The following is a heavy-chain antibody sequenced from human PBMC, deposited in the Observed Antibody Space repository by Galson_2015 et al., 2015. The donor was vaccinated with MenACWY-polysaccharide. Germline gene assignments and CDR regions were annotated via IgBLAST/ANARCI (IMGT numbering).Heavy chain of an antibody. CDR3: ARKFDY. CDR2: ISHRGTT. CDR1: GASISRSDW. V-gene: IGHV4-4*02. J-gene: IGHJ4*02. Sequence: ETLSLPCAVSGASISRSDWWPWVRQPPGKGLEWIGEISHRGTTNYNPSLKSRVTISVDKSKNQFSLKLNSVTAADTAVYYCARKFDYWGQGSLVTVPS.